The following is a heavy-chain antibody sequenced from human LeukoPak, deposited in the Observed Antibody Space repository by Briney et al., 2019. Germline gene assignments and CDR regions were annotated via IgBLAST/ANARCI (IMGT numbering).Heavy chain of an antibody. CDR1: GFTFSSYA. J-gene: IGHJ4*02. CDR2: ISGSGGST. D-gene: IGHD6-19*01. V-gene: IGHV3-23*01. CDR3: AKGRRAVAGSPTNY. Sequence: GGSLRLSCAASGFTFSSYAMSWVRQAPGKGLEWVSAISGSGGSTYYADSVKGRFTISRGNSKNTLYLQMNSLRAEDTAVYYCAKGRRAVAGSPTNYWGQGTLVTVSS.